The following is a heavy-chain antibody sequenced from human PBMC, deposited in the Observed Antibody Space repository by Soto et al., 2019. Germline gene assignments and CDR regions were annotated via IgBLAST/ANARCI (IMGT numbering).Heavy chain of an antibody. CDR3: ASPLRYDFWSGYVVDY. Sequence: PGEYLKLFCTDFGYSSTTISISWVRKLPEKGLEWMGIIYPRDSDTRYSPSFQGQVTISADKSISTAYLQWSSLKASDTAMYYCASPLRYDFWSGYVVDYWGQGTLVTVAS. CDR1: GYSSTTIS. J-gene: IGHJ4*02. CDR2: IYPRDSDT. V-gene: IGHV5-51*01. D-gene: IGHD3-3*01.